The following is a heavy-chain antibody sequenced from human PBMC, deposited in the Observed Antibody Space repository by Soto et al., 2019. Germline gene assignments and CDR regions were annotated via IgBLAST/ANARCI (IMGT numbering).Heavy chain of an antibody. CDR2: IYYSGST. V-gene: IGHV4-59*01. Sequence: SETLSLTCTVSGGSISSYYWSWIRQPPGKGLEWIGYIYYSGSTNYNPSLKSRVTISVDTSKNQFSLKLSSVTAADTAVYYCAREITHIVVEKEGAFDIWRQGTMVTVSS. CDR3: AREITHIVVEKEGAFDI. J-gene: IGHJ3*02. D-gene: IGHD2-21*01. CDR1: GGSISSYY.